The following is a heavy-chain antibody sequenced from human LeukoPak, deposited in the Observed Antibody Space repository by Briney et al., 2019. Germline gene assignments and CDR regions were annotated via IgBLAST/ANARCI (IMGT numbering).Heavy chain of an antibody. V-gene: IGHV1-69*06. Sequence: GASVKVSCKASGGTFSSYAISWVRQAPGQGLEWMGGIIPIFGTANYAQKFQGRVTITADKSTSTAYMELSSLRSEDTAVYYCARVRSGSYLDAFDIWGQGTMVTVSS. D-gene: IGHD1-26*01. CDR3: ARVRSGSYLDAFDI. CDR1: GGTFSSYA. J-gene: IGHJ3*02. CDR2: IIPIFGTA.